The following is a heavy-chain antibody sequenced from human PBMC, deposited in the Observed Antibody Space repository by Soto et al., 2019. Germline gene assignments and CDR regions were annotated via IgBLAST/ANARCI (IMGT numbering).Heavy chain of an antibody. J-gene: IGHJ5*01. Sequence: QVQLVQSGAAVKKPGSSVTVSCKASGGVFRNYAINWVRQAPGQGLEWMGGIIPVFGTADYPQKFQGRVTITADESTTTAYMELTSLKTEDTAVYFCARDRWGSYSFDSWGQGTLVTVAS. V-gene: IGHV1-69*01. CDR3: ARDRWGSYSFDS. CDR1: GGVFRNYA. CDR2: IIPVFGTA. D-gene: IGHD1-26*01.